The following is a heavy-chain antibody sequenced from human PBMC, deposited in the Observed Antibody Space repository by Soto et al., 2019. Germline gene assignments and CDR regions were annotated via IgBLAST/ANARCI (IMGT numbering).Heavy chain of an antibody. CDR3: ARGLGDSSGYYFNWFDP. CDR2: INHSGST. CDR1: GGSFSGYY. V-gene: IGHV4-34*01. D-gene: IGHD3-22*01. Sequence: ASETLSLTCAVYGGSFSGYYWSWIRQPPGKGLEWIGEINHSGSTNYNPSLKSRVTISVDTSKNQFSLKLSSVTAADTAVYYCARGLGDSSGYYFNWFDPWGQGTLVTVS. J-gene: IGHJ5*02.